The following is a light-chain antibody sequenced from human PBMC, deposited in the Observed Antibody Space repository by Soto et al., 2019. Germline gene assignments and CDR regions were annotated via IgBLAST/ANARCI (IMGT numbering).Light chain of an antibody. V-gene: IGKV3-15*01. Sequence: EIVMTQSPATLSVSPGDRAALSCRASQSISSNLAWYQQKPGQAPRLLIFSASTRATGIPARFSGSASGTEFTLAISSLQSEDFAVYYCQQYNDWPLTFGQGTKVEI. CDR1: QSISSN. CDR3: QQYNDWPLT. J-gene: IGKJ1*01. CDR2: SAS.